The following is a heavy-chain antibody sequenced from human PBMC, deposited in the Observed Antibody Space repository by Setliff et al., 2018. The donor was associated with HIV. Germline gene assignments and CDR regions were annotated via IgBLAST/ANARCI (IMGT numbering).Heavy chain of an antibody. CDR2: IYTSGST. Sequence: SETLSLTCTVSGGSISSYYWSWIRQPPGKGLAWIGYIYTSGSTNYNPSLKSRVTISVDTSKNQFSLKLSSVTAADTAVYYCARARRAGSGPKYFQHWGQGTLVTVSS. D-gene: IGHD2-15*01. V-gene: IGHV4-4*09. CDR3: ARARRAGSGPKYFQH. CDR1: GGSISSYY. J-gene: IGHJ1*01.